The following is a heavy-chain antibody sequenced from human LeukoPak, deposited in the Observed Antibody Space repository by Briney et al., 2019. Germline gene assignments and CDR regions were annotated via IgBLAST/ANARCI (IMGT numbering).Heavy chain of an antibody. J-gene: IGHJ4*02. CDR3: ARDHYYGSGNYYRPVY. CDR2: INPANGDT. Sequence: APVTVSFKASGYTFTTYSIHWVRQAPGQRPEWMGWINPANGDTKYSQTFQGRVTITRDTSASTAYMEMSSLRSEDTAVYYCARDHYYGSGNYYRPVYWGQGTLVTVSS. CDR1: GYTFTTYS. V-gene: IGHV1-3*01. D-gene: IGHD3-10*01.